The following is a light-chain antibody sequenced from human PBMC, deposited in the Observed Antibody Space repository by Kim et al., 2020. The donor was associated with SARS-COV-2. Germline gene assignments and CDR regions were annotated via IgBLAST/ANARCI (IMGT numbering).Light chain of an antibody. Sequence: ALGQTVRIPCQGDSLRSYYASRYQQKPGQAPVLVVYVKNNRPSGIPDRFSGSSSGNTASLTITGAQAEDEADYYCNSRDSSGNHVVFGGGTQLTVL. CDR2: VKN. CDR3: NSRDSSGNHVV. V-gene: IGLV3-19*01. J-gene: IGLJ2*01. CDR1: SLRSYY.